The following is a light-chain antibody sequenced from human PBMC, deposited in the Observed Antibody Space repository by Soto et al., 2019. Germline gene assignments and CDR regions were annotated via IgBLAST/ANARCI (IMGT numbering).Light chain of an antibody. CDR1: QNINSDY. J-gene: IGKJ1*01. CDR3: QQYGGSTRT. CDR2: GAS. V-gene: IGKV3-20*01. Sequence: EIVLTQSPGTLSLSPGERATLSCRASQNINSDYFAWYQQKPGQAPRLIIHGASSRATGVPDRITGSGSGADFTLSISRLEPEDFAVYYCQQYGGSTRTFGQGTKV.